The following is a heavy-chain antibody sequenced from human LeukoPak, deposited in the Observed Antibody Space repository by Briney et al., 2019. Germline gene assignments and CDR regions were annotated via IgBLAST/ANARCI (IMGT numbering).Heavy chain of an antibody. D-gene: IGHD2-2*01. CDR2: FDPEDGET. Sequence: GASVKVSCKVSGYTLTELSMHWVRQAPGKGLEWMGGFDPEDGETIYAQKFQGRVTMTTDTSTSTAYMELRSLRSDDTAVYYCAGGVVVPAAMSYYYMDVWGKGTTVTVSS. V-gene: IGHV1-24*01. J-gene: IGHJ6*03. CDR3: AGGVVVPAAMSYYYMDV. CDR1: GYTLTELS.